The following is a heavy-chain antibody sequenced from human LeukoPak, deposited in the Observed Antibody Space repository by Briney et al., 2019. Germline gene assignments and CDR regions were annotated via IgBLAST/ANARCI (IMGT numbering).Heavy chain of an antibody. CDR2: IGSSGDNI. V-gene: IGHV3-23*01. D-gene: IGHD7-27*01. CDR3: ARYWQTGDPGY. J-gene: IGHJ4*02. CDR1: GSTLSRSS. Sequence: AGSLTLSCAASGSTLSRSSMNWVSPPHGRGLEWDSVIGSSGDNIHYADSVKGRFTISRDNSKNTLVLQMNSLRAEDTADYYCARYWQTGDPGYWGQGTLVTVSS.